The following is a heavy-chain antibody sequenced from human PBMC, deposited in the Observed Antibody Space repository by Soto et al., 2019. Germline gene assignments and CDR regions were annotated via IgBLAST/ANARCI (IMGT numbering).Heavy chain of an antibody. CDR2: ISSSSSTI. CDR1: GFTFSSYS. CDR3: ARDIHSGWYSGMDV. J-gene: IGHJ6*02. Sequence: PGGSLRLSCAASGFTFSSYSMNWVRQAPGKGLEWVSYISSSSSTIYYADSVKGRFTISRDKAKNSLYLQMNSLRDEDTAVYYCARDIHSGWYSGMDVWGQGTTVTVSS. D-gene: IGHD6-19*01. V-gene: IGHV3-48*02.